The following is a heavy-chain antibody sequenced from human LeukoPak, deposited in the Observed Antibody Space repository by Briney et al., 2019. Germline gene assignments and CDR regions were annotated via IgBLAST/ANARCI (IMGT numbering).Heavy chain of an antibody. Sequence: PGGSLRLSCAASGFTFSSYSMNGVRQAPGKGLEWVSSISSSSSYIYYADSVKGRFTISRDNAKNSLYLQMNSLRAEDTAVYYCARDSLRLFGVVFPDAFDIWGQGTMVTVSS. J-gene: IGHJ3*02. CDR3: ARDSLRLFGVVFPDAFDI. CDR2: ISSSSSYI. V-gene: IGHV3-21*01. D-gene: IGHD3-3*01. CDR1: GFTFSSYS.